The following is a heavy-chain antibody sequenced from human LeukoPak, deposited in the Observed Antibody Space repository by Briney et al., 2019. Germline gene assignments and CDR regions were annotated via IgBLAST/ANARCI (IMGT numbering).Heavy chain of an antibody. D-gene: IGHD3-22*01. CDR2: INHNGNVN. J-gene: IGHJ4*02. V-gene: IGHV3-7*01. Sequence: GGSLRLSCAASGFTFSSYWMNWARQAPGKGLEWVASINHNGNVNYYVDSVKGRFTISRDNSKNTLYLQMNSLRAEDTAVYYCASNTDSSGYYVDYWGQGTLVTVSS. CDR3: ASNTDSSGYYVDY. CDR1: GFTFSSYW.